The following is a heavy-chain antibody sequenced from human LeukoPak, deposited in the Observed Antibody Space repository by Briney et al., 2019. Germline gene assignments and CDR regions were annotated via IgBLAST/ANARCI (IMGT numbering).Heavy chain of an antibody. V-gene: IGHV4-30-2*01. CDR3: AREIAAAVGNAFDI. CDR1: GGSISSSSYY. J-gene: IGHJ3*02. CDR2: IYHSGST. Sequence: SETLSLTCTVSGGSISSSSYYWDWIRQPPGKGLEWIGYIYHSGSTYYNPSLKSRVTISVDRSKNQFSLKLSSVTAADTAVYYCAREIAAAVGNAFDIWGQGTMVTVSS. D-gene: IGHD6-13*01.